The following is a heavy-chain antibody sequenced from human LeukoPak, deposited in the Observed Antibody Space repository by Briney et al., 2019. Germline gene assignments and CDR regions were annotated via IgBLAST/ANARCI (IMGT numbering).Heavy chain of an antibody. J-gene: IGHJ3*02. Sequence: YSQKLQGRVTMTTDTSTSTAYMELRSLTSDDTAVYYCARDNGDIWGQGTMVTVSS. V-gene: IGHV1-18*01. CDR3: ARDNGDI.